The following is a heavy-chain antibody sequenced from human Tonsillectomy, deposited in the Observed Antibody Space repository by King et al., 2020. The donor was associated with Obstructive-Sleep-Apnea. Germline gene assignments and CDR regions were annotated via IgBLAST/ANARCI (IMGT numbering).Heavy chain of an antibody. CDR1: GFTFNSYW. V-gene: IGHV3-74*01. J-gene: IGHJ5*02. Sequence: VQLVESGGDLVQPGGSLRLSCAAAGFTFNSYWMHWVRQAPGKGLVWVSRINSDGSVTNYADSVKGRFTISRDNAKNTLYLQMTSLRAEDTAVYYCATGYCSGGGCYLLGSWGQGTLVTVSS. CDR2: INSDGSVT. CDR3: ATGYCSGGGCYLLGS. D-gene: IGHD2-15*01.